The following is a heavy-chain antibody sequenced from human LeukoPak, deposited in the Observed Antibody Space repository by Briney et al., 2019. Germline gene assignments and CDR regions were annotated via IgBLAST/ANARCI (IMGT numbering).Heavy chain of an antibody. CDR3: ARDQGYCSGGTCYTVLDY. J-gene: IGHJ4*02. D-gene: IGHD2-15*01. V-gene: IGHV3-7*01. CDR2: MNEDGSET. CDR1: GFTFSRCY. Sequence: GGSLRLSCAASGFTFSRCYMVWVRQAPGKGLEWVAHMNEDGSETQYVDSVKGRFTMSRDNVKSSLFLQMSGLGVEDTAVYYCARDQGYCSGGTCYTVLDYWGQGTLVTVSS.